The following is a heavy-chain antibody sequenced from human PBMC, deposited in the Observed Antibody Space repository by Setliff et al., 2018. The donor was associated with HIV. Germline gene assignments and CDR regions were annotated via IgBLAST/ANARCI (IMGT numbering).Heavy chain of an antibody. CDR3: ASFFGDYGY. V-gene: IGHV3-48*04. J-gene: IGHJ4*01. D-gene: IGHD3-10*01. CDR1: GFNFKTYG. CDR2: IGSSNHGI. Sequence: AGGSLRLSCAASGFNFKTYGMTWVRQAPGKGLDWVAHIGSSNHGIHYTASVRGRFTVSRDNANNLLFLEMNNLRVEDTAVYYCASFFGDYGYWGHGTQVTVSS.